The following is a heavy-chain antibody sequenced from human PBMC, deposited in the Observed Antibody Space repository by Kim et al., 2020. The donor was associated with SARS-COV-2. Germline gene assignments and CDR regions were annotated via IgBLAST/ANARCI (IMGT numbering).Heavy chain of an antibody. D-gene: IGHD3-10*01. CDR1: GFTFSTDW. J-gene: IGHJ4*02. CDR3: GRAKYVGNGFGY. CDR2: IDGSGTGT. Sequence: GGSLRLSCAASGFTFSTDWMHWVRQAPGKGLMWVSRIDGSGTGTSYADSVKGRFTISRDSAKDTLYLQMNSLRADDTAVYYCGRAKYVGNGFGYWGEGTLVTVSS. V-gene: IGHV3-74*01.